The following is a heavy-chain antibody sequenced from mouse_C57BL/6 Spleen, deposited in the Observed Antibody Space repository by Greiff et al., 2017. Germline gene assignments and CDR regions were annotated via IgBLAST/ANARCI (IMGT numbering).Heavy chain of an antibody. V-gene: IGHV5-4*03. J-gene: IGHJ2*01. D-gene: IGHD1-1*01. CDR1: GFTFSSYA. Sequence: EVMLVESGGGLVKPGGSLKLSCAASGFTFSSYAMSWVRQTPEKRLEWVATISDGGSYTYYPDNVKGRFTISRDNAKNNLYLQMSHLKSEDTAMYYCCRGGYSSSHSNGFDYWGQGTTVTVSS. CDR2: ISDGGSYT. CDR3: CRGGYSSSHSNGFDY.